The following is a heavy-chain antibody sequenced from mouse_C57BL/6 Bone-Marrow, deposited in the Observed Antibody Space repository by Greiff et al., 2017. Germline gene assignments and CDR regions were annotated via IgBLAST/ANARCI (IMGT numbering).Heavy chain of an antibody. CDR3: ARQANYGSSYGYFDV. CDR2: ISSGGSYT. CDR1: GFTFSSYG. V-gene: IGHV5-6*01. Sequence: EVKLVESGGDLVKPGGSLKLSCAASGFTFSSYGMSWVRQTPDKRLEWVATISSGGSYTYYPDSVKGRFTISRDNAKNTLYLQMSSLKSEDTAMYYCARQANYGSSYGYFDVWGTGTTVTVSS. D-gene: IGHD1-1*01. J-gene: IGHJ1*03.